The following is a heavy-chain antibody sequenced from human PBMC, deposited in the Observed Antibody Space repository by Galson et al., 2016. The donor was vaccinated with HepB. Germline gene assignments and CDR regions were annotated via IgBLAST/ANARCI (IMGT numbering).Heavy chain of an antibody. V-gene: IGHV4-4*02. D-gene: IGHD2-15*01. Sequence: SETLSLTCTVSGDSISGDNWWNWVRQPPGKGLEWIGQIHQSGTTNCNPSLKSRVTISLDKSKNQFSLKLTSVTAADTALYYCAREYCSGGSCYGFDYWGQGTLATVSS. CDR2: IHQSGTT. J-gene: IGHJ4*02. CDR1: GDSISGDNW. CDR3: AREYCSGGSCYGFDY.